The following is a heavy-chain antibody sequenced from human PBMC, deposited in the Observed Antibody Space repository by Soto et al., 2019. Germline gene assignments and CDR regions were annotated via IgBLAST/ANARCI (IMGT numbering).Heavy chain of an antibody. CDR1: GFTLSGRS. V-gene: IGHV3-74*01. J-gene: IGHJ6*04. CDR3: ARGWFGPDV. Sequence: EVQLVESGGGLVQPGGSLRLSCAASGFTLSGRSMHWVRQAPGKGLVWVSGIDNAGTDSTYADSVKGRITSSRDNAKNMLYIQMNGLRVEDTAVYYCARGWFGPDVWGKGTTVTVSS. CDR2: IDNAGTDS. D-gene: IGHD3-10*01.